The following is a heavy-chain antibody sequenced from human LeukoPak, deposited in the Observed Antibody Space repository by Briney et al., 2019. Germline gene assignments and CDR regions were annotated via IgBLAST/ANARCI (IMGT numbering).Heavy chain of an antibody. J-gene: IGHJ5*02. V-gene: IGHV4-39*01. CDR1: GGSLSSSGYY. CDR2: IYYSGRT. Sequence: PSETPSLTCTVSGGSLSSSGYYWGWIRPPPGKGLEWIVCIYYSGRTYYNPSLKSRVTIAVDTSKNQLSLKLSSPTAADTAVYYCARHEYSGSYYGLSWFDPWGQGTLVTVSS. D-gene: IGHD1-26*01. CDR3: ARHEYSGSYYGLSWFDP.